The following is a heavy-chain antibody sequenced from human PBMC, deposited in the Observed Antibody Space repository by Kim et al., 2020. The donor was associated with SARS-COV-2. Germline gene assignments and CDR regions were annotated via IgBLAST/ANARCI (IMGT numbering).Heavy chain of an antibody. CDR1: GGSISSGDYY. J-gene: IGHJ5*02. CDR3: ARGQWLVPLRPWFDP. D-gene: IGHD6-19*01. V-gene: IGHV4-30-4*01. CDR2: IYYSGST. Sequence: SETLSLTCTVSGGSISSGDYYWSWIRQPPGKGLEWIGYIYYSGSTYYNPSLMSRVTISVDTSKNQFSLKLSSVTAADTAVYYCARGQWLVPLRPWFDPWGQGTLVTVSS.